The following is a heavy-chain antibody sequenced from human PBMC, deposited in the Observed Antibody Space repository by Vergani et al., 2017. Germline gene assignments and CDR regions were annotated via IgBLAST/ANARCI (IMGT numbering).Heavy chain of an antibody. CDR1: GFTFSSNA. CDR2: IRGSGGST. V-gene: IGHV3-23*01. J-gene: IGHJ4*02. CDR3: AKVDYDSLTGYRTEPGPPDY. D-gene: IGHD3-9*01. Sequence: EVQLLESGGGLVQPGGSLRLSCSASGFTFSSNAMSCVRQPPGTRLEWVSAIRGSGGSTYYADSVKGRFTISRDNTKNTLYLRMNSLRAEDTAVYYCAKVDYDSLTGYRTEPGPPDYWGQGTLVTVSS.